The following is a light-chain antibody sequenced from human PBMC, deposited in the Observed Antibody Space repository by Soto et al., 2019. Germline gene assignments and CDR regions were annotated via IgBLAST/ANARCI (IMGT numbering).Light chain of an antibody. Sequence: QSVLTQPPSVSGAPGQRVTISCTGSSSNIGAGFDVHWYQQLPGTAPKLLIYGNNNRPSGVPDRFSGSKSGTSASLAIPGLQAADEADYYCQSYDSSGVIFGGGTKLTVL. CDR2: GNN. J-gene: IGLJ2*01. CDR3: QSYDSSGVI. V-gene: IGLV1-40*01. CDR1: SSNIGAGFD.